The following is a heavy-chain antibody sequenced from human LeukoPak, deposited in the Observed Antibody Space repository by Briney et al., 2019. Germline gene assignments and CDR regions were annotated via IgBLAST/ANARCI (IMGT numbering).Heavy chain of an antibody. CDR2: IIGSGSST. CDR3: AKRPDNDFWSGYQDF. D-gene: IGHD3-3*01. CDR1: GFTFSTYA. V-gene: IGHV3-23*01. J-gene: IGHJ4*02. Sequence: GGSLRLSCAASGFTFSTYAMSCGPQAPGDGLEWGSRIIGSGSSTYYADSVKGRFTISRDNSKNTLYLQMNSMRAEDTAVYYCAKRPDNDFWSGYQDFWGQGTLVTVSS.